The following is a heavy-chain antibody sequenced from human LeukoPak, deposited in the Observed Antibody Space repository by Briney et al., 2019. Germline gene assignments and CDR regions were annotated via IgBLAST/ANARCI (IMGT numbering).Heavy chain of an antibody. J-gene: IGHJ3*02. Sequence: SLRLSCAASEFTFTNYWMTSVRQAPGKGLEWLGNINPDVRQELNVDSVKGRFSMSRDNAKNLLFLQMNSLRVEDTAVYYCAGDPYQLGSDYYFGAFDIWGEGTVVTVSS. CDR1: EFTFTNYW. CDR2: INPDVRQE. D-gene: IGHD3-22*01. CDR3: AGDPYQLGSDYYFGAFDI. V-gene: IGHV3-7*01.